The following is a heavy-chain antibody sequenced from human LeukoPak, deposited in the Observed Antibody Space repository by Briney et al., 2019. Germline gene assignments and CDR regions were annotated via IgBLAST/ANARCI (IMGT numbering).Heavy chain of an antibody. J-gene: IGHJ2*01. V-gene: IGHV3-23*01. Sequence: GGSLRLSCTGSGFTFRTYAFSWVRQAPGKGLEWVSATGSNGVTYYADSVKGRFTISRDNSKNTLYLQMNSLRAEDTAVYYCARKIGGAVAGNWYFDLWGRGTLVIVSS. D-gene: IGHD6-19*01. CDR3: ARKIGGAVAGNWYFDL. CDR1: GFTFRTYA. CDR2: TGSNGVT.